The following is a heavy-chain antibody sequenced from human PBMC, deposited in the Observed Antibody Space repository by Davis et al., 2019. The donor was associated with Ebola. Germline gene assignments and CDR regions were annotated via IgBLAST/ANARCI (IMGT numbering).Heavy chain of an antibody. CDR2: VFHTGPT. CDR1: GASIRNDDYY. Sequence: PGGSLRLSCTLSGASIRNDDYYWAWIRQPPGKGLEWIGSVFHTGPTYYNPSLKSRLAMSADTSKNQFSLMLSSVTAADTAVYYCARGGRDNNAWYFDYWGQGTLVTVSS. V-gene: IGHV4-39*07. D-gene: IGHD3-16*01. CDR3: ARGGRDNNAWYFDY. J-gene: IGHJ4*02.